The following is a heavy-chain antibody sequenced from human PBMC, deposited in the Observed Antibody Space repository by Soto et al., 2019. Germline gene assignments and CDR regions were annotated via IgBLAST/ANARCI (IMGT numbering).Heavy chain of an antibody. CDR2: IYHSGST. D-gene: IGHD4-17*01. CDR3: ARGVHGDYDYYYYYGMDV. J-gene: IGHJ6*02. CDR1: GGSISSGGYS. V-gene: IGHV4-30-2*01. Sequence: PSETLSLTCAVSGGSISSGGYSWSLIRQPPGKGLEWIGYIYHSGSTYYNPSLKSRVTISVDRSKNQFSLKLSSVTAADTAVYYCARGVHGDYDYYYYYGMDVWGQGTTVTVSS.